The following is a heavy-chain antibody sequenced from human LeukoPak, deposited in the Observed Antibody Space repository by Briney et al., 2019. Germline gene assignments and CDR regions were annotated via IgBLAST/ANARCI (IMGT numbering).Heavy chain of an antibody. CDR3: AREDVDIVATIDY. CDR1: GFTTHYW. D-gene: IGHD5-12*01. V-gene: IGHV3-30*03. J-gene: IGHJ4*02. CDR2: ISYDGSNK. Sequence: GGSLRLSCTASGFTTHYWLHWVRPAPGKGLEWVAVISYDGSNKYYADSVKGRFTISRDNSKNTLYLQMNSLRAEDTAVYYCAREDVDIVATIDYWGQGTLVTVSS.